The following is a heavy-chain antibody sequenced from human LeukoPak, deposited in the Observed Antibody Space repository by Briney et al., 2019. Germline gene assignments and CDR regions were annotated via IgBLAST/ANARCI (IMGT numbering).Heavy chain of an antibody. CDR1: GYTFTIFG. CDR3: TRDHCSGDNCPSFGY. V-gene: IGHV1-18*04. Sequence: GASVKVSCKPSGYTFTIFGISWVRQAPGQGLEWMGWIGAYNGDTNYAQKFQGRVTMTTDTSTSTAYMDLRSLRSDDTAVYYCTRDHCSGDNCPSFGYWGQGTLVTVSS. D-gene: IGHD2-15*01. J-gene: IGHJ4*02. CDR2: IGAYNGDT.